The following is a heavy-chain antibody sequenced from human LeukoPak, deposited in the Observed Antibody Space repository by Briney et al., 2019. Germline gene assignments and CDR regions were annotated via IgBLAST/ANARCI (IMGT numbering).Heavy chain of an antibody. Sequence: SETLSLTCTVSGGSVGSVSSYWTWIRQPPGKGLEWIGYVYHTGGTKYNPSLKSRVTISLDTPKNQFSLRLSSVTAADTAVYYCARDSRPPYYSGLDVWGQGTTVTVSS. J-gene: IGHJ6*02. CDR3: ARDSRPPYYSGLDV. CDR1: GGSVGSVSSY. V-gene: IGHV4-61*01. CDR2: VYHTGGT.